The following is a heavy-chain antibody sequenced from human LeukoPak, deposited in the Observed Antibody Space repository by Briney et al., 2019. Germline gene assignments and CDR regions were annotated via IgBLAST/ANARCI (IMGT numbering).Heavy chain of an antibody. CDR1: GFTFRNHW. D-gene: IGHD6-13*01. CDR2: ISSDGSST. Sequence: PGGSLRLSCAASGFTFRNHWMHWVRQTPGKGLVWVSRISSDGSSTTYADSVKGRFTISRDNAKNSLYLQMNSLRAEDTAVYYCARSALVEYNWFDPWGQGTLVTVSS. J-gene: IGHJ5*02. CDR3: ARSALVEYNWFDP. V-gene: IGHV3-74*03.